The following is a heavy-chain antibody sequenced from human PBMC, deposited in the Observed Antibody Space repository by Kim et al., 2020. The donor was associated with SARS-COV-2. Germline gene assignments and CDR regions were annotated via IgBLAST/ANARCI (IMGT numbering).Heavy chain of an antibody. Sequence: GGSLRLSCAASGFTFSSYAMHWVRQAPGKGLEWVAVISYDGSNKYYADSVKGRFTISRDNSKNTLYLQMNSLRAEDTAVYYCARARIQLWPNYYYYGMDVWGQGTTVTVSS. CDR3: ARARIQLWPNYYYYGMDV. V-gene: IGHV3-30-3*01. J-gene: IGHJ6*02. CDR1: GFTFSSYA. CDR2: ISYDGSNK. D-gene: IGHD5-18*01.